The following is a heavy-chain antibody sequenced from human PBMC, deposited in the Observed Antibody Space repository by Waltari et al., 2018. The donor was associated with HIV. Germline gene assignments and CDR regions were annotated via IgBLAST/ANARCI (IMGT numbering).Heavy chain of an antibody. V-gene: IGHV3-48*02. CDR2: ISSTGNSR. CDR1: GFNFNFYN. CDR3: ARDPGSNFWSGYLDH. Sequence: EVQLVESGGGLVLPGASLRLSCAASGFNFNFYNMNWVRQAPGKGLEWLSYISSTGNSRYDADSVKGRFTISRDNAKNSPYLDMNSLRDDDTAVYYCARDPGSNFWSGYLDHWGQGVLVTVSS. J-gene: IGHJ4*02. D-gene: IGHD3-3*01.